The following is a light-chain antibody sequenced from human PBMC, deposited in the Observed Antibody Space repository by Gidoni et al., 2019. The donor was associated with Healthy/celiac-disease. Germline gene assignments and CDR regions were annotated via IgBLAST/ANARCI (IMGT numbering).Light chain of an antibody. CDR1: QSISSY. J-gene: IGKJ5*01. CDR3: QQSYSTPIT. Sequence: DIQMTQSPSSLSASVGDRVTITCRASQSISSYLNWYQQKPGKAPTLLIYAASSLQSGVPSRFSGSGSGTDFTLTISSLQPEDFATYYCQQSYSTPITFGKGTRLEIK. CDR2: AAS. V-gene: IGKV1-39*01.